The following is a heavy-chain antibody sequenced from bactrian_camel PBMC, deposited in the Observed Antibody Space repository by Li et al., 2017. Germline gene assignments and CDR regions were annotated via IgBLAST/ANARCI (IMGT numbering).Heavy chain of an antibody. D-gene: IGHD2*01. Sequence: HVQLVESGGGSVQAGGALTLSCRISGDAYEDHCVGWFRQAPGGEREGVAVVRFGGGSTYYPDSAKGRFTLSQNSAKNTLYLQMVNLKPEDTAMYYCAAGGGNGAFCYTGERSMDYWGQGTQVTVS. CDR3: AAGGGNGAFCYTGERSMDY. CDR1: GDAYEDHC. CDR2: VRFGGGST. V-gene: IGHV3S45*01. J-gene: IGHJ4*01.